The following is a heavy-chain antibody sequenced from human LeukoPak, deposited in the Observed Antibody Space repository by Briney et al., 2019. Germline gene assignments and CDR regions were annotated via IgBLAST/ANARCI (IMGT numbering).Heavy chain of an antibody. CDR1: GGSISSSSYY. D-gene: IGHD1-26*01. J-gene: IGHJ3*02. CDR3: ARRGAGGRAFDI. CDR2: IYYSGNT. V-gene: IGHV4-39*01. Sequence: SETLSLTCTVSGGSISSSSYYWGWIRQPPGKGLEWIGSIYYSGNTYYNPSLQSRVTISVDTSKNQFSLKLSSVTAADTAVYNCARRGAGGRAFDIWGRGTMVTVSS.